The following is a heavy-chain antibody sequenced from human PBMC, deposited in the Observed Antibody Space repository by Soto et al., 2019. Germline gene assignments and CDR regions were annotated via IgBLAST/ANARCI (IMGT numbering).Heavy chain of an antibody. Sequence: QVQLQESGPGLVKPSGTLSLTFAVSSGSIDTTNWWSWVRQPPGKGLEWIGEIFHSGNTYYNPSLASRVTISVDTSKNQFSLNLRSLTAADTAVYYCARRTWGMDVWGQGTTVTVSS. CDR3: ARRTWGMDV. V-gene: IGHV4-4*02. J-gene: IGHJ6*02. CDR2: IFHSGNT. CDR1: SGSIDTTNW. D-gene: IGHD2-8*01.